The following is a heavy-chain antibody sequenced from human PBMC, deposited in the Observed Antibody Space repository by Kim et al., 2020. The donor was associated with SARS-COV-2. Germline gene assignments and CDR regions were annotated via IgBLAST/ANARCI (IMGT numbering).Heavy chain of an antibody. D-gene: IGHD3-16*01. CDR2: ISAYNGNT. J-gene: IGHJ4*02. V-gene: IGHV1-18*01. Sequence: SVKVSCKASGYTFTSYGISWVRQAPGQGLEWMGWISAYNGNTNYAQKLQGRVTMTTDTSTSTSYMELRSLRSDDTAVYYCARTVPPLSPFAKLVWGGMTDYWGQGTLVTVSS. CDR3: ARTVPPLSPFAKLVWGGMTDY. CDR1: GYTFTSYG.